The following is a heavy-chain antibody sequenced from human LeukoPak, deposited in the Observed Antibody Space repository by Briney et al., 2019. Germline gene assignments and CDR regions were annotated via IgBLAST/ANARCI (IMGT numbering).Heavy chain of an antibody. V-gene: IGHV3-30*03. J-gene: IGHJ4*02. CDR3: ARGLRYFEYYFDY. CDR2: ISYDGSNK. CDR1: GFTFSSYG. D-gene: IGHD3-9*01. Sequence: GGSLRLSCAASGFTFSSYGMHWVRQAPGKGLEWVAVISYDGSNKYYADSVKGRFTISRDNSKNTLYLQMNSLRAEDTAVYYCARGLRYFEYYFDYWGQGTLVTVSS.